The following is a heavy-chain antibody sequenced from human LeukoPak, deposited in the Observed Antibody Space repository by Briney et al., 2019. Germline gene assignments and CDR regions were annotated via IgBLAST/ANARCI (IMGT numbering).Heavy chain of an antibody. CDR1: GFTFSSYV. CDR2: IWYDGSNK. V-gene: IGHV3-33*01. CDR3: ARDSQRWGNFDS. Sequence: GGSLRLSCAASGFTFSSYVMHWVRQAPGTRLEWVAVIWYDGSNKYYADSVKGRFTISRDNSKNTLYLQMNSLRVEDTAVYYCARDSQRWGNFDSWGQGTLVSVSS. D-gene: IGHD5-24*01. J-gene: IGHJ4*02.